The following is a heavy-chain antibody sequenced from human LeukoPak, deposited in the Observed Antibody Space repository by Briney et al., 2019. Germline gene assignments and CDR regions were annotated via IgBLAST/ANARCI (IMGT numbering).Heavy chain of an antibody. CDR3: ARGNDYYDSSGYYY. D-gene: IGHD3-22*01. J-gene: IGHJ4*02. V-gene: IGHV3-21*01. CDR2: ISSSSSYI. CDR1: GFTFSNYG. Sequence: GGSLRLSCATSGFTFSNYGMNWVRQAPGKGVEWVSFISSSSSYIYYADSVKGRFTISRDNAKKSLYLQVNSLRAEDTAVYYCARGNDYYDSSGYYYWGQGTLVTVSS.